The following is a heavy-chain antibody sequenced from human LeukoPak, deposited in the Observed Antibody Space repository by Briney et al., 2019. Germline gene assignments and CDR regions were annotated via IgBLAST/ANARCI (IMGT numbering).Heavy chain of an antibody. V-gene: IGHV3-21*01. Sequence: GGSLRLSCAASGFTLSSYSMNWVRQAPGKGLEWVSSISSSSYIHFADSVKGRFTVSRDNAKNSLYLQMKSLRVEDTAVYYCARDDYGEAFDIWGQGTMVTVSS. CDR2: ISSSSYI. J-gene: IGHJ3*02. CDR3: ARDDYGEAFDI. CDR1: GFTLSSYS. D-gene: IGHD4/OR15-4a*01.